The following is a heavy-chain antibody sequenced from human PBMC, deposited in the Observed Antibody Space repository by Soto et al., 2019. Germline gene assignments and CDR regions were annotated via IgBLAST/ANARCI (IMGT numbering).Heavy chain of an antibody. V-gene: IGHV2-5*02. Sequence: QITLKESGPTLVKPTQTLTLTCTFSGFSLNTRGVGVGWIRQPPGKALEWLALIYWDNDRRHSPSLRNRLTITKHTSQNQVVLTVTNMDPVDTATYYCARPGYYYDSTGYGYFDYWGQGILVTVSS. J-gene: IGHJ4*02. CDR2: IYWDNDR. CDR1: GFSLNTRGVG. CDR3: ARPGYYYDSTGYGYFDY. D-gene: IGHD3-22*01.